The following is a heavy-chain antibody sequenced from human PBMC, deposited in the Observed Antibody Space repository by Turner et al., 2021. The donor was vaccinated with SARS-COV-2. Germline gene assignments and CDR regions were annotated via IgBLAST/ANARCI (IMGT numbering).Heavy chain of an antibody. J-gene: IGHJ4*02. D-gene: IGHD5-12*01. Sequence: EVQLVVSGGGLVKPGGSPSPSCEASGFTFRSYSMNWVRQAPGKGLEWVSSMSSSRSYKYYADSVKGRFTISRDNAKNSLYLQMNSLRAEDTAVYYSARDPGYSGYDYWQNTEFFDYWGQGTLVTVSS. CDR3: ARDPGYSGYDYWQNTEFFDY. V-gene: IGHV3-21*01. CDR2: MSSSRSYK. CDR1: GFTFRSYS.